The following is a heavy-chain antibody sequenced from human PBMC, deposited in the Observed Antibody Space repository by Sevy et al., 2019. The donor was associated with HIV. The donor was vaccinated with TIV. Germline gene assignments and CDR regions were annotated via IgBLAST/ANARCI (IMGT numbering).Heavy chain of an antibody. CDR2: ISAYSGNT. CDR3: VGASHAYYYDSNHWFDP. D-gene: IGHD3-22*01. CDR1: GYTFIMYG. J-gene: IGHJ5*02. V-gene: IGHV1-18*01. Sequence: ASVKVSCKASGYTFIMYGISWVRQAPGQGLEWMGWISAYSGNTNYAQKFQGRVTMSTDTSTSTAYMEPRSLRSDDTAVYYCVGASHAYYYDSNHWFDPWGQGTLVTVSS.